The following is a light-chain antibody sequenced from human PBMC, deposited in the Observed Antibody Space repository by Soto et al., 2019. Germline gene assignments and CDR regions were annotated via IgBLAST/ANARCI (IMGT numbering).Light chain of an antibody. V-gene: IGKV3-11*01. CDR1: QSVSNY. CDR2: DAS. J-gene: IGKJ2*01. Sequence: EIVLTQSPATLSLSPGERVSLSCRASQSVSNYLVWYQQKSGQAPRLLIYDASKRAPGIPARFSGSGSETDFTLTITSLAPDDFAVYSCQQRSSWPYTFGQGTKLEIK. CDR3: QQRSSWPYT.